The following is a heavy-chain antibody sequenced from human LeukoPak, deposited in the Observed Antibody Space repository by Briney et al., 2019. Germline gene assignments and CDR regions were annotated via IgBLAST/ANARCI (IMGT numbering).Heavy chain of an antibody. D-gene: IGHD1-26*01. CDR1: GGSIMNNF. J-gene: IGHJ3*02. CDR2: IYHTGST. V-gene: IGHV4-59*08. CDR3: ARHMWGERDAFDM. Sequence: PSETLSLTCNVSGGSIMNNFWTWIRQPPGKGLEWIGNIYHTGSTNYNPSLKSRAIISVDTSKNQFSLKLTYVTAADTAIYSCARHMWGERDAFDMWGQGTVVTVSS.